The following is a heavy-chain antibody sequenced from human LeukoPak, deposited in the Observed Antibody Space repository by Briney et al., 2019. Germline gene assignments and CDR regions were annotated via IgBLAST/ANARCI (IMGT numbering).Heavy chain of an antibody. Sequence: GASVKVSCKAPGGTFSSYTISWGRQAPGKGLEWMGRIIPILGIANYAQKFQGRVTITADKSTSTAYMELSSLRSEDTAVYYCARDMWGDSSGNPLDYWGQGTLVTVSS. CDR1: GGTFSSYT. CDR2: IIPILGIA. V-gene: IGHV1-69*04. D-gene: IGHD3-22*01. J-gene: IGHJ4*02. CDR3: ARDMWGDSSGNPLDY.